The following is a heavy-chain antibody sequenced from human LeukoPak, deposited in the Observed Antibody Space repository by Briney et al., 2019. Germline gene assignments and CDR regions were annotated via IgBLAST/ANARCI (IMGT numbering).Heavy chain of an antibody. CDR2: ISSSGGTI. Sequence: GGSLRLSCVASGFTFSSYSMNWGRQAPGKGLEWISYISSSGGTIYYADSVKGRFTISRDNAKNSLYLQMNSLRDEDTAVYYCARGEYWGQGTLVTVSS. CDR1: GFTFSSYS. V-gene: IGHV3-48*02. J-gene: IGHJ4*02. CDR3: ARGEY.